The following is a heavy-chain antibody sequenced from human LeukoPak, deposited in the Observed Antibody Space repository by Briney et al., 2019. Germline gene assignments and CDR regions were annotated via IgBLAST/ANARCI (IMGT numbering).Heavy chain of an antibody. Sequence: GGSLRLSCAASGFTFSSYSMNWVRQAPGKGLEWVSSISSSSSYIYYADSVKGRFTISRDNAKNSLYLQMNSLRAEDTAVYYCARNLPGSLLWFGDPTLRLEAFDIWGQGTMVTVSS. V-gene: IGHV3-21*01. CDR3: ARNLPGSLLWFGDPTLRLEAFDI. CDR1: GFTFSSYS. J-gene: IGHJ3*02. CDR2: ISSSSSYI. D-gene: IGHD3-10*01.